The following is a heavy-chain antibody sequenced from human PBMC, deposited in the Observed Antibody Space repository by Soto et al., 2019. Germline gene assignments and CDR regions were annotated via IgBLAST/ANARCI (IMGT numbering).Heavy chain of an antibody. Sequence: EVQLVESGGGLVQPGGSLRLSCAASGFTFSSYWMSWVRQAPGKGLEWVANIKQDGSEKYYVDSVKGRFTISRDNAKNSLYLQMNSLRAEDTAVYYCARDFEFNRFMVRGVIQGGVWGQGTMVTVSS. CDR3: ARDFEFNRFMVRGVIQGGV. CDR2: IKQDGSEK. J-gene: IGHJ3*01. V-gene: IGHV3-7*03. CDR1: GFTFSSYW. D-gene: IGHD3-10*01.